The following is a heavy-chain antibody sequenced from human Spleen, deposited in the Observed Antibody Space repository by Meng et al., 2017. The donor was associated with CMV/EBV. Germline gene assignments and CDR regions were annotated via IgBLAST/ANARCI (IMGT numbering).Heavy chain of an antibody. V-gene: IGHV5-51*01. CDR1: GYSFTNYY. CDR3: ARHGDTAMAPLDNWFDP. J-gene: IGHJ5*02. CDR2: IWPGDSDI. Sequence: GGSLRLSCEASGYSFTNYYVAWVRQTPGKGLEWMGGIWPGDSDIRYSPSFQGQVTISADESISTAYLHWSSLKASDSAMYYCARHGDTAMAPLDNWFDPWGQGTLVTVSS. D-gene: IGHD5-18*01.